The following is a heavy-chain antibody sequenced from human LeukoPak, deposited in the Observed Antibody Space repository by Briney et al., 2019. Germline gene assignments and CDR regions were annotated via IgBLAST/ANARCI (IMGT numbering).Heavy chain of an antibody. Sequence: SETLSLTCIVSGGSISSYYWSWIRQPPGKGLEWIGYIYYSGSTNYNPSLKSRVTISVDTSKNQFSLKLSSVTAADTAVYYCARERYDFWSGYYSYYYYYMDVWGKGTTVTVSS. D-gene: IGHD3-3*01. CDR3: ARERYDFWSGYYSYYYYYMDV. CDR2: IYYSGST. J-gene: IGHJ6*03. CDR1: GGSISSYY. V-gene: IGHV4-59*01.